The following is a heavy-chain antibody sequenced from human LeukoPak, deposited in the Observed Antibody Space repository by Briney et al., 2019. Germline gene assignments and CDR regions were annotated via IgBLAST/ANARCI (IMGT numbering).Heavy chain of an antibody. Sequence: GGSLRLSCAASGFTFSSYAMSWVRQAPGKGLEWVSAISGGGGRTYYADSVKGRFTISRDNSKNTLYLQMNSLRAEDTAVYYCAKRGSYCSCTSCYPLDVYYYYYMDVWGKGTTVTVSS. CDR3: AKRGSYCSCTSCYPLDVYYYYYMDV. J-gene: IGHJ6*03. CDR2: ISGGGGRT. CDR1: GFTFSSYA. D-gene: IGHD2-2*01. V-gene: IGHV3-23*01.